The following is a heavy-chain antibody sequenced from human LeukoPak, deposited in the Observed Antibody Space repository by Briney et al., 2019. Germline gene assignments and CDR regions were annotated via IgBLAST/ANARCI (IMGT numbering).Heavy chain of an antibody. CDR2: IYYSGST. J-gene: IGHJ4*02. CDR1: GGSISSYY. Sequence: SETLSLTCTVSGGSISSYYWSWIRQPPGKGLEWIGYIYYSGSTNYNPSLKSRVTISVDTSKNQFSLKLSSVTAADTAVYYCAMSNYDSSGYYAWGQGILVTVSS. D-gene: IGHD3-22*01. V-gene: IGHV4-59*01. CDR3: AMSNYDSSGYYA.